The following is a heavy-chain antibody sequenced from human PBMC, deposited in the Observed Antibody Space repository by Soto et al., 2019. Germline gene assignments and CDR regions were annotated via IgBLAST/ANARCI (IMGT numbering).Heavy chain of an antibody. Sequence: QVQLVQSGAEVKKPGASVKVSCKASGYTFTSYGISWVRQAPGQGLEWMGWISAYNGNTNYAQKLQGRVTLTTDTSTSTAYMELRSLRSDDTAVYYCARYSSSSLTYYYYGMDVWGQGTTVTVSS. CDR2: ISAYNGNT. CDR3: ARYSSSSLTYYYYGMDV. V-gene: IGHV1-18*04. CDR1: GYTFTSYG. J-gene: IGHJ6*02. D-gene: IGHD6-6*01.